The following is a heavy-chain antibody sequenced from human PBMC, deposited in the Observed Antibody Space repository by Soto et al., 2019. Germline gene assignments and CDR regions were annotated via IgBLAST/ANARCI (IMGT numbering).Heavy chain of an antibody. CDR3: ARDLTFGGVFGQYGMDV. Sequence: QVQLVQSGAEEKKPGASVKVSCKASGYTFTKYVMHWVRQAPGQRLEWMGWINAGNGNTKYSQKFQGRVTFIRDTSANTGHMELSSLRSEDTAVYYCARDLTFGGVFGQYGMDVWGQGTTVTVSS. CDR1: GYTFTKYV. CDR2: INAGNGNT. J-gene: IGHJ6*02. D-gene: IGHD3-16*02. V-gene: IGHV1-3*05.